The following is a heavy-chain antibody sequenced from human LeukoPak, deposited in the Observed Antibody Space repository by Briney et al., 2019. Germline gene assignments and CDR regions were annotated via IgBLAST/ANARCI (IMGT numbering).Heavy chain of an antibody. Sequence: GSSVKVSCKASGGTFSSYAISWVRQAPGQGLEWMGRIIPIFGTANYAQKFQGRVTITTDESTSTAYMELSSLRSEDTAVYYCARSPVGIVATIWVSYYFDYWGQGTLVTVSS. V-gene: IGHV1-69*05. CDR2: IIPIFGTA. J-gene: IGHJ4*02. D-gene: IGHD5-12*01. CDR3: ARSPVGIVATIWVSYYFDY. CDR1: GGTFSSYA.